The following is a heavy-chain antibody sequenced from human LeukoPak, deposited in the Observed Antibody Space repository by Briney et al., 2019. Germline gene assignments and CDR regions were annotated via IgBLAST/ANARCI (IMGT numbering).Heavy chain of an antibody. CDR3: ARQIVVVVAATGSSYYYYYMDV. J-gene: IGHJ6*03. CDR1: GGSISSYY. CDR2: IHYSGST. V-gene: IGHV4-59*01. D-gene: IGHD2-15*01. Sequence: SETLSLTCTVSGGSISSYYWSWIRQPPGKGLEWIGYIHYSGSTNYNPSLKSRVTISVDTSKNQFSLKLSSVTAADTAVYYCARQIVVVVAATGSSYYYYYMDVWGKGTTVTVSS.